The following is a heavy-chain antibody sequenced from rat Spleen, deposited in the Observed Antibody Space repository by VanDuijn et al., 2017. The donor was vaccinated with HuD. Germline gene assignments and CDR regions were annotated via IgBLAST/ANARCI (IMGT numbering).Heavy chain of an antibody. D-gene: IGHD1-2*01. CDR3: ARPDYSRFDY. V-gene: IGHV5-25*01. CDR2: ISPSGDIT. J-gene: IGHJ2*01. Sequence: EVQLVESGGGLVQPGRSLKLSCAASGFTFSNYDMAWVRQAPTKGLEWVASISPSGDITYYRDSVKGRFTVSRDNAKSTLYLQMDSLRSEDTATYFCARPDYSRFDYWGQGVMVTVSS. CDR1: GFTFSNYD.